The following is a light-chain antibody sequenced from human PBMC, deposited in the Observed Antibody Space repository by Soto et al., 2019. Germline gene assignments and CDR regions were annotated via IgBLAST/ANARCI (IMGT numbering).Light chain of an antibody. J-gene: IGLJ2*01. CDR2: EVS. V-gene: IGLV2-14*01. CDR1: SSDVGGYNY. CDR3: SSYTSSSTLVV. Sequence: QSVLTQPASVSGSPGQSITISCTGTSSDVGGYNYVSWYQQHPGKAPKLMIYEVSNRPSGVSNRFSGSKSGNTATLTISGLQAEAEDDYYCSSYTSSSTLVVFGGGTKLTVL.